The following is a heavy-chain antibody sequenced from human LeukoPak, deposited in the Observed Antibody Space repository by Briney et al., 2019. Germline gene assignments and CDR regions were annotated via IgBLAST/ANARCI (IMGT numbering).Heavy chain of an antibody. J-gene: IGHJ4*02. D-gene: IGHD3-22*01. CDR3: ARGGGIGYYDSSGYYYY. CDR2: MNPNSGNT. CDR1: GYTFTSYD. V-gene: IGHV1-8*01. Sequence: ASVKVSCKASGYTFTSYDINWVRQATGQGLEWMGWMNPNSGNTGYAQKFQGRVTTTRNTSISTAYMELSSLRSEDTAVYYCARGGGIGYYDSSGYYYYWGQGTLVTVSS.